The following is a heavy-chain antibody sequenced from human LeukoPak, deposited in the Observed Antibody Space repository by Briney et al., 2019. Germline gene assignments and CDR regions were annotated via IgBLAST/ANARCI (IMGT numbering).Heavy chain of an antibody. D-gene: IGHD3/OR15-3a*01. Sequence: ASVKVSCKAFGYTFTSNYMHWVRQAPGQGPEWMGVISPSGGSTTYAQKFQGRVTLTRDMSTSTDYLELSSLRSEDTAVYYCARSGLVTRTFDYWGQGTLVTVSS. CDR2: ISPSGGST. V-gene: IGHV1-46*01. CDR3: ARSGLVTRTFDY. CDR1: GYTFTSNY. J-gene: IGHJ4*02.